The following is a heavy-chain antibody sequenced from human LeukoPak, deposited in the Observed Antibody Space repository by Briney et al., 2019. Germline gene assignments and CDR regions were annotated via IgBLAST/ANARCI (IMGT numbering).Heavy chain of an antibody. CDR1: GYTFTTYG. CDR2: ISAYNGNT. D-gene: IGHD3-22*01. Sequence: ASVKVSCKASGYTFTTYGISWVRQAPGQGLEWMGWISAYNGNTKYAQKLQGRVTMTTDTSTSTAYMELRSLRSDDTAVYYCARGGYYYDSSGSLEYYYYYYIDIWGKGTTVTVSS. J-gene: IGHJ6*03. CDR3: ARGGYYYDSSGSLEYYYYYYIDI. V-gene: IGHV1-18*01.